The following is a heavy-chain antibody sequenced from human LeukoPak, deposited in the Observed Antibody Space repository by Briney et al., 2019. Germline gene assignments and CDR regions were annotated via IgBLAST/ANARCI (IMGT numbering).Heavy chain of an antibody. Sequence: GRSLRLPCAGSGFTFCSCGMHWVRQAPGKGLEWVAVIWYDGSNKYYADSVKGRFTISRDNSKNTLYLQMNSLRAEDTAVYYCASWGYSCCYYFDYWGHGVLVTASS. CDR3: ASWGYSCCYYFDY. CDR2: IWYDGSNK. CDR1: GFTFCSCG. J-gene: IGHJ4*01. V-gene: IGHV3-33*01. D-gene: IGHD5-18*01.